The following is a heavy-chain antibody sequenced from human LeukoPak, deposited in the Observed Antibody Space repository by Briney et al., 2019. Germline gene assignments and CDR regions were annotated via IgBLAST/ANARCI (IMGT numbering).Heavy chain of an antibody. D-gene: IGHD2-2*01. CDR2: TRYDGSNK. Sequence: AGGSLRLSXAASGFTFSSYGMHWVGQAPGKGLEWVAFTRYDGSNKYYADSVKGRFTISRDNSKNTLYLQMNSLRAEDTAVYYCAKEMYRGNPRYYYYMDVWGKGTTVTVSS. V-gene: IGHV3-30*02. J-gene: IGHJ6*03. CDR3: AKEMYRGNPRYYYYMDV. CDR1: GFTFSSYG.